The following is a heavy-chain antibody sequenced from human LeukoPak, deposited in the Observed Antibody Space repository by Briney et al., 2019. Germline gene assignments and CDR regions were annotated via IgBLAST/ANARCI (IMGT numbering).Heavy chain of an antibody. V-gene: IGHV3-21*01. CDR1: GFTFSSYG. CDR2: ISTSSSYI. CDR3: ARGADGVSSNSRGWFDP. J-gene: IGHJ5*02. D-gene: IGHD2-15*01. Sequence: GGSLRLSCAASGFTFSSYGMSWVLRAPGKGLEWVSSISTSSSYIYYADSVRGRFTISRDNAKNSLYLQMNSLRAEDTAVYSCARGADGVSSNSRGWFDPWGQGTLVTVSS.